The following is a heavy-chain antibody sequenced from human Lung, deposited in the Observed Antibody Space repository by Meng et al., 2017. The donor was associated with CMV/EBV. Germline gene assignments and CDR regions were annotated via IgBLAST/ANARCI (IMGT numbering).Heavy chain of an antibody. V-gene: IGHV1-2*02. CDR1: GYTFTAHY. J-gene: IGHJ4*02. CDR2: IHPHRGDT. CDR3: ARDNNWGTDY. Sequence: ASXXVSCKASGYTFTAHYFHWVRQAPGQGLEWMGWIHPHRGDTNYAQQFQGRVTLTRDTSINTGYMELTRLTSDDTAVYYCARDNNWGTDYWGQGTVVTVSS. D-gene: IGHD7-27*01.